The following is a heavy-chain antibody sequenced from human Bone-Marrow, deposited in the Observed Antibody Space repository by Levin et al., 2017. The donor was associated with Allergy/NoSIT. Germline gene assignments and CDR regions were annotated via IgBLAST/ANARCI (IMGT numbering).Heavy chain of an antibody. D-gene: IGHD1-26*01. V-gene: IGHV2-26*01. CDR1: GFSLSNFRMG. CDR3: ERMEGAASPYYYGMDV. Sequence: SGPTLVKPTETLTLTCTVSGFSLSNFRMGVSWIRQPPGKALEWLAHIFTADEKSYNTSLKSRLTISQDTSKSQVVLTMTNMDPEDTGTYYCERMEGAASPYYYGMDVWGQGTTVTVSS. J-gene: IGHJ6*02. CDR2: IFTADEK.